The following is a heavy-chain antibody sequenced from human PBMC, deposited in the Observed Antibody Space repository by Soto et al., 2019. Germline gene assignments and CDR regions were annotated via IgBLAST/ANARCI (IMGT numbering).Heavy chain of an antibody. D-gene: IGHD6-13*01. CDR1: GGSISSGGYY. CDR3: ARGGAAIGSWYEGSQGYWYFDL. Sequence: QVQLQESGPGLVKPSQTLSLTCTVSGGSISSGGYYWSWIRQHPGKGLEWIGYIYYSGSTYYNPSLKSRVTISVDTSKNQFSLKLSSVTAADTAVYYCARGGAAIGSWYEGSQGYWYFDLWGRGTLVTVSS. CDR2: IYYSGST. V-gene: IGHV4-31*03. J-gene: IGHJ2*01.